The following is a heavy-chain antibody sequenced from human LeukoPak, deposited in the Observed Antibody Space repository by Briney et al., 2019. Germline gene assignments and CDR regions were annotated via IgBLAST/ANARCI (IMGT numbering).Heavy chain of an antibody. CDR3: AKDLAKYYYDSSGYSGDAFDI. CDR1: GFTFSSYG. CDR2: ISGSGGST. Sequence: GGSLRLSCAASGFTFSSYGMSWVRQAPGKGLEWVSAISGSGGSTYYADSVKGRFTISRDNSKNTLYLQMNSLRAEDTAVYYCAKDLAKYYYDSSGYSGDAFDIWGQGTMVTVSS. V-gene: IGHV3-23*01. D-gene: IGHD3-22*01. J-gene: IGHJ3*02.